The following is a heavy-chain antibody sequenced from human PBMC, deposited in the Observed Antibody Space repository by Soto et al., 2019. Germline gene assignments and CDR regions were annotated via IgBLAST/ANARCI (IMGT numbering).Heavy chain of an antibody. Sequence: SGTLFLTFPASGGSITRGGFYLSWIRQHPGEGLVWIGYVRYGGSTYYNPSLKSRLTISLDTSKNQFSLNLSSVTAADTAVYYCASHQDCGSGTCYWDPDALDIWGQGTMVTVSS. D-gene: IGHD2-15*01. CDR2: VRYGGST. CDR1: GGSITRGGFY. J-gene: IGHJ3*02. V-gene: IGHV4-31*03. CDR3: ASHQDCGSGTCYWDPDALDI.